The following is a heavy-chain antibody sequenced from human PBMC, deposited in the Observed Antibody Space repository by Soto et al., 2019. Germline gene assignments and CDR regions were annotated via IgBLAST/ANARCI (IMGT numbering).Heavy chain of an antibody. Sequence: EVQLLESGGGLEQPGGSLRLSCVASGFTFSNYAMSWVRQTPGKGLEWVSTVSGSGGSTFYADSVKGRFTISRDNSKNTLDLQMNSLRVEDTAVYYCAKTIAAADPTFDYWGQGTLVTVSS. CDR3: AKTIAAADPTFDY. CDR1: GFTFSNYA. CDR2: VSGSGGST. V-gene: IGHV3-23*01. D-gene: IGHD6-13*01. J-gene: IGHJ4*02.